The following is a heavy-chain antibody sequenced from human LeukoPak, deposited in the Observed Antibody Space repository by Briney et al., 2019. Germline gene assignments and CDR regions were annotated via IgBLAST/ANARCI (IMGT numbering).Heavy chain of an antibody. CDR1: DDSISDYY. Sequence: SETLSLTCTVSDDSISDYYRGWIRQPPGKGLEWIGYFHNSGTSTYNPSLKSRVTISADTSKNQFSLKLNSLTTADTAVYYCTRGAGWLIDYWGQGILVTVSS. V-gene: IGHV4-59*01. D-gene: IGHD3-16*01. CDR2: FHNSGTS. CDR3: TRGAGWLIDY. J-gene: IGHJ4*02.